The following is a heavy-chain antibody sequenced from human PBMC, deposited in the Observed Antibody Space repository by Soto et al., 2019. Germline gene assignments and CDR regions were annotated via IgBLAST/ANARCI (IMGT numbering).Heavy chain of an antibody. CDR2: ISYDGSNK. J-gene: IGHJ4*02. D-gene: IGHD3-3*01. V-gene: IGHV3-30*18. Sequence: GGSLRLSCAASGFTFSSYGMHWVRQAPGKGLEWVAVISYDGSNKYYADSVKGRFTISRDNSKNTLYLQMNSLRAEDTAVYYCAKDQITDYDFWSGSLDYWGQGTLVTVSS. CDR1: GFTFSSYG. CDR3: AKDQITDYDFWSGSLDY.